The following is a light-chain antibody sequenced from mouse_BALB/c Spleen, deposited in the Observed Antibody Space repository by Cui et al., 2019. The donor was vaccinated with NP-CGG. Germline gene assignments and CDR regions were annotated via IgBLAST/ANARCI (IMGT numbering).Light chain of an antibody. CDR1: TGAVTTSNY. V-gene: IGLV1*01. CDR3: ALWYSNHWV. Sequence: QAVLTQQSPLTTPLGATVTLTCRSSTGAVTTSNYANWVQEKPDHLFTGLIGGTNNRAPGVPARFSCSLIGDKAALTITGAQTEDEAIYFCALWYSNHWVFGGGTKVTVL. CDR2: GTN. J-gene: IGLJ1*01.